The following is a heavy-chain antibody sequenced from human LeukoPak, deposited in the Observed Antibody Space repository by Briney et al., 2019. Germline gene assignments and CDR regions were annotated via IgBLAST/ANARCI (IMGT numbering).Heavy chain of an antibody. CDR1: GFTFDDYA. J-gene: IGHJ4*02. CDR3: AKGAYFDWLLSAAIDY. D-gene: IGHD3-9*01. V-gene: IGHV3-9*01. Sequence: GRSLRLSCAASGFTFDDYAMHWVRQAPGKGLEWVSGISWNSGSIGYADSVKGRFTISRDNAKNSLYLQMNSLRAEDTALYYCAKGAYFDWLLSAAIDYWGQGTLVNVSS. CDR2: ISWNSGSI.